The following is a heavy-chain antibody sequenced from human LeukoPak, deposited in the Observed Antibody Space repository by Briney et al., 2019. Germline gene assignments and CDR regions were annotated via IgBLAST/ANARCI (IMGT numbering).Heavy chain of an antibody. CDR2: IGAYNGNT. J-gene: IGHJ4*02. Sequence: GASVKVSCKASGYTFTSYGISWVRQAPGRGLEWMGWIGAYNGNTNYAQKLQGRVTMTTDTSTSTAYMELRSLISDDAAVYYCARGDDYGDYWGLYWGQGTLVTVSS. CDR3: ARGDDYGDYWGLY. V-gene: IGHV1-18*01. D-gene: IGHD4-17*01. CDR1: GYTFTSYG.